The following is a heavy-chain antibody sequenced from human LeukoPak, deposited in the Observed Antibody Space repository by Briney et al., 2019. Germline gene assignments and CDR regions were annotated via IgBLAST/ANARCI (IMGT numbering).Heavy chain of an antibody. CDR3: AKDTDYYGSGSYYSY. CDR2: ISGSGGST. J-gene: IGHJ4*02. Sequence: GGSLGLSCAASGFTFSSYAMSWVRQAPAKGLEWVSGISGSGGSTHYGDSVKGRFTISRDNSKNTLYLQMNSLRAEDTAVYYCAKDTDYYGSGSYYSYWGQGTLVTVSS. CDR1: GFTFSSYA. V-gene: IGHV3-23*01. D-gene: IGHD3-10*01.